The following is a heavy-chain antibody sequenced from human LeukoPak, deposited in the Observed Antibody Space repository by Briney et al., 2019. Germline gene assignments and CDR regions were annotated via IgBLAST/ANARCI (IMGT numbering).Heavy chain of an antibody. J-gene: IGHJ4*02. CDR1: GYTLTELS. D-gene: IGHD3-16*02. CDR2: FDPEDGET. Sequence: ASVKVSCKVSGYTLTELSMHWVRQAPGKGLEWMGGFDPEDGETIYAQKFQGGVTMTEDTSTDTAYMELSSLRSEDTAVYYCATGVYDYVWGSYRSFDYWGQGTLVTVSS. V-gene: IGHV1-24*01. CDR3: ATGVYDYVWGSYRSFDY.